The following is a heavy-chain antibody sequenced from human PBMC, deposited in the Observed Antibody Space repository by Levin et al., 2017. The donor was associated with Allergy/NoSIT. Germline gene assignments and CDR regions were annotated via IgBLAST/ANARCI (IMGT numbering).Heavy chain of an antibody. D-gene: IGHD1-20*01. V-gene: IGHV1-2*02. CDR2: INPNSGGT. J-gene: IGHJ4*02. Sequence: GGSLRLSCKASGYTFTGYYMHWVRQAPGQGLEWMGWINPNSGGTNYAQKFQGRVTMTRDTSISTAYMELSRLRSDDTAVYYCAILILTGNRDYWGQGTLVTVSS. CDR1: GYTFTGYY. CDR3: AILILTGNRDY.